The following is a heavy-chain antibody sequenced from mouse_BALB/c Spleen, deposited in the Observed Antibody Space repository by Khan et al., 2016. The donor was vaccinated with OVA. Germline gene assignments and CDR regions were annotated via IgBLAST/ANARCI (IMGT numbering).Heavy chain of an antibody. J-gene: IGHJ4*01. CDR2: ISTYTGEP. Sequence: QIQLVQSGPELKKPGETVKISCKASGYTFTNYGMNWMKQAPGKALKWMVWISTYTGEPTYADDFKGRFAFSLETSASTAYLQINNLKNEDTATYFCTRPPHFSYVLVYWGQGTSVTVSS. CDR1: GYTFTNYG. V-gene: IGHV9-3-1*01. CDR3: TRPPHFSYVLVY.